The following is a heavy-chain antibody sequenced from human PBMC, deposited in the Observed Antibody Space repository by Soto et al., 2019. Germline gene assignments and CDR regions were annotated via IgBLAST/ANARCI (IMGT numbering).Heavy chain of an antibody. J-gene: IGHJ4*02. CDR2: IRGNGDPP. CDR1: GFTFSSYA. V-gene: IGHV3-64D*06. Sequence: GGSLRLSCSASGFTFSSYAMHWVHQAPGKGLEYVSGIRGNGDPPFYADSVKGRFTISRGNSKDTLYLQMSSLSADDTAVYYCVKSRGGNNFDFFDWGQGALVTVSS. D-gene: IGHD5-12*01. CDR3: VKSRGGNNFDFFD.